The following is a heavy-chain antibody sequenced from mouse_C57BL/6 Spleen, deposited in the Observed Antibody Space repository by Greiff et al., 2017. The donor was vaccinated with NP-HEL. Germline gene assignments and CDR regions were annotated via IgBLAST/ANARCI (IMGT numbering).Heavy chain of an antibody. CDR2: IYPGSGNT. CDR1: GYSFTSYY. CDR3: AREGATRYFDV. V-gene: IGHV1-66*01. J-gene: IGHJ1*03. D-gene: IGHD1-1*01. Sequence: VQLQQSGPELVKPGASVKISCKASGYSFTSYYIHWVKQRPGQGLEWIGWIYPGSGNTKYNEKFKGKATLTADTSSSTAYMQLSSLTSEDSAVYYCAREGATRYFDVWGTGTTVTVSS.